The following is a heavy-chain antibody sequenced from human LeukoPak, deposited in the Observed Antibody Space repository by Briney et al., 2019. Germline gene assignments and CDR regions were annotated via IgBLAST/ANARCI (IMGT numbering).Heavy chain of an antibody. J-gene: IGHJ4*02. CDR2: ISSSGSTI. D-gene: IGHD3-22*01. Sequence: PGGSLRLSCAASGFTFSDYYMSWIRQAPGKGLEWVSYISSSGSTIYYADSVKGRFTISRDNAKNTLYLQMNSLRAEDTAIYYCARAMMVVANLWGVFDYWGQGALVTVSS. CDR3: ARAMMVVANLWGVFDY. V-gene: IGHV3-11*01. CDR1: GFTFSDYY.